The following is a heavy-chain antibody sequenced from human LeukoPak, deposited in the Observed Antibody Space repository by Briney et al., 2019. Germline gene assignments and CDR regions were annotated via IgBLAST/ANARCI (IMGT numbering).Heavy chain of an antibody. D-gene: IGHD5-18*01. V-gene: IGHV1-69*13. CDR2: IIPIFGTA. CDR1: GGTFSSYA. Sequence: GASVKVSCKASGGTFSSYAISWVRQAPGQGLEWMGGIIPIFGTANYAQKFQGRVTITADESTSTAYMELSCLRSEDTAVYYCARVRRYSYGLDNYFDYWGQGTLVTVSS. J-gene: IGHJ4*02. CDR3: ARVRRYSYGLDNYFDY.